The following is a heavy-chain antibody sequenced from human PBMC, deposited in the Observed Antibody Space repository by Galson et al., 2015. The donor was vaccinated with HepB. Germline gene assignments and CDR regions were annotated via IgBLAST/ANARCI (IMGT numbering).Heavy chain of an antibody. CDR2: IKQDGTQK. J-gene: IGHJ4*02. CDR1: GFTFSSYW. Sequence: SLRLSCAASGFTFSSYWMSWVRQAPGKGLEWVAIIKQDGTQKYYVDSVKGRFTFSRDNAKNSLYLQMNSLRAEDTAVYYCVRTYSYPDDYFDYWGQGTLVTVSS. V-gene: IGHV3-7*01. CDR3: VRTYSYPDDYFDY. D-gene: IGHD5-18*01.